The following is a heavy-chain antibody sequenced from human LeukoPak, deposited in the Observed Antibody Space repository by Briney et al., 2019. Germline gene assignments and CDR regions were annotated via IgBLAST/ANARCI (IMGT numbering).Heavy chain of an antibody. J-gene: IGHJ3*02. V-gene: IGHV3-74*01. CDR2: INTDGTSS. Sequence: GGSLRLSCAASGFTFSRYWMHWVRQAPGEGLVWGSRINTDGTSSSYADFVKGRFTISRDNSKNTLYLQMNSLRAEDTAVYYCVREPLGDYGGNTDAFDIWGQGTMGTVSS. CDR1: GFTFSRYW. CDR3: VREPLGDYGGNTDAFDI. D-gene: IGHD4-23*01.